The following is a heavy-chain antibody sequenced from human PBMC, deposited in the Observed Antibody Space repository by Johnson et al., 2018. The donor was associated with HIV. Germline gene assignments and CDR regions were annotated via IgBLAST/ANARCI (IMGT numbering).Heavy chain of an antibody. J-gene: IGHJ3*02. V-gene: IGHV3-30-3*01. CDR3: ALDPEYSSSYDAFYI. CDR1: GFTFSSYA. Sequence: QVQLVESGGGVVQPGGSLRLSCAASGFTFSSYAMHWVRQAPGKGLEWVAVISYDGSNKYYADSVKGRFTISRDNSKNTLYLQMNSLRAEDTAVYLCALDPEYSSSYDAFYIWGQGTMVTVSS. CDR2: ISYDGSNK. D-gene: IGHD6-6*01.